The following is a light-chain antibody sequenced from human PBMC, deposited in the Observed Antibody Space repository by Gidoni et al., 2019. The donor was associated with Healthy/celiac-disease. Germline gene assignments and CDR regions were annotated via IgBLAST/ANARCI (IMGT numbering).Light chain of an antibody. J-gene: IGLJ2*01. CDR2: KDS. CDR1: ALPKQY. Sequence: SYELTQPPSVSVSPGQTPRITCSGDALPKQYAYWYQQKPGQAPVLVIYKDSERPSGIPERFSGSSSGTTVTLTISGVQAEDEADYYCQSADSSGTYPEVVFGGGTKLTVL. CDR3: QSADSSGTYPEVV. V-gene: IGLV3-25*02.